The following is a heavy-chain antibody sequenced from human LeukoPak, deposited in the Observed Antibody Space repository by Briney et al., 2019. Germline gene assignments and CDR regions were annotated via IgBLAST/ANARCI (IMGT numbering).Heavy chain of an antibody. D-gene: IGHD4-17*01. CDR1: GYTFTSYG. V-gene: IGHV1-18*01. CDR3: ARALTTVTTTTGDAFDI. Sequence: ASVKVSCKASGYTFTSYGISWVRQAPGQGLEWMGWISAYNGNTNYAQKLQGRVTMTTDTSTSTAYMELRSLRSDDTAVYYCARALTTVTTTTGDAFDIWGQGTMVTVSP. CDR2: ISAYNGNT. J-gene: IGHJ3*02.